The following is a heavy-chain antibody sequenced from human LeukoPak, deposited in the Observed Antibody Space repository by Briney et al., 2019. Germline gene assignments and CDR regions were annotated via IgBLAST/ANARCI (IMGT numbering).Heavy chain of an antibody. CDR2: IKSKTDGGTT. CDR3: TTVRGFWSGYYPFDY. Sequence: GGSLRLSCAASGFTFSNAWMSWVRQAPGKGLEWVGRIKSKTDGGTTDYAAPVKGRFTISRDDSKNTLYLQMNSLKTEDTAVYYCTTVRGFWSGYYPFDYWGQGTLVTVSS. J-gene: IGHJ4*02. D-gene: IGHD3-3*01. V-gene: IGHV3-15*01. CDR1: GFTFSNAW.